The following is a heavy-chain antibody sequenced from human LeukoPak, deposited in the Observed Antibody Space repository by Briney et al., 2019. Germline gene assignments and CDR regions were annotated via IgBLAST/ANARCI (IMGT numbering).Heavy chain of an antibody. CDR3: AREGGSSTSTYFDY. CDR2: IYHSGST. Sequence: PSETLSLTCAVSGGSISSGGYSWSWIRQPPGKGLEWIGYIYHSGSTYYNPSLKSRVTISVDTSKNQFSLKLSSVTAADTAVYYCAREGGSSTSTYFDYWGQGTLVTVSS. CDR1: GGSISSGGYS. D-gene: IGHD2-2*01. J-gene: IGHJ4*02. V-gene: IGHV4-30-2*01.